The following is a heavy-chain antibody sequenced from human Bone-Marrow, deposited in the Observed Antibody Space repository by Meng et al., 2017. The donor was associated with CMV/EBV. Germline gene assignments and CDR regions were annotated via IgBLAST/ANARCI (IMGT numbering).Heavy chain of an antibody. D-gene: IGHD2-2*01. V-gene: IGHV1-69*05. CDR2: IIPIFGTA. CDR3: VPYCSSTSCPIGAFDI. CDR1: GGTFSSYA. Sequence: SVKVSCKASGGTFSSYAISWVRQAPGQGLEWMGGIIPIFGTANYAQKFQGRVTITTDESTSTAYMELSSLRSEDTAVYYCVPYCSSTSCPIGAFDIWGQGKMVTVSS. J-gene: IGHJ3*02.